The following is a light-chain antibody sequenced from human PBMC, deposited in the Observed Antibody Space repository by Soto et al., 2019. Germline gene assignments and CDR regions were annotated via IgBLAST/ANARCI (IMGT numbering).Light chain of an antibody. Sequence: EIVLTQSPATLSLSPGERATLSCRASQSVSSYLAWYQQKPGQAPRLLIYDASNRATGIPARFSGSGSGTDFTLTISSLEPEDFGVYYCHHHTNWPLTFGGGTKVEI. CDR1: QSVSSY. CDR2: DAS. J-gene: IGKJ4*01. CDR3: HHHTNWPLT. V-gene: IGKV3-11*01.